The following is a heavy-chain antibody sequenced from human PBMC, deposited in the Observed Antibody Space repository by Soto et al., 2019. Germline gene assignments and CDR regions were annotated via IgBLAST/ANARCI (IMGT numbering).Heavy chain of an antibody. CDR2: ICPGDSDT. Sequence: GESLKISGKGSGYSFTSYWIGWVRQMPGKGLEWMGIICPGDSDTKYNPSFQGQVTISADKSITTTYLQWSSLKASDTAIYYCAASIFYYGMDVWGQGTTVTVSS. CDR1: GYSFTSYW. CDR3: AASIFYYGMDV. J-gene: IGHJ6*02. V-gene: IGHV5-51*01.